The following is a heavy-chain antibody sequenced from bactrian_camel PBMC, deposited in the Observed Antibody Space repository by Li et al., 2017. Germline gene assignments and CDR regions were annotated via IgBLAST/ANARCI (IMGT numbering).Heavy chain of an antibody. CDR3: AATMGDYALGVPLSPGGCEESDFGW. J-gene: IGHJ6*01. CDR1: VYTYR. CDR2: ISGVGTT. V-gene: IGHV3S53*01. D-gene: IGHD5*01. Sequence: VQLVESGGGSVQAGGSLRLSCVASVYTYRLCWYRQAPRKERELVSSISGVGTTNYADSVKGRFTLSEDSATKTLYLQMDNLKPEDTAIYYCAATMGDYALGVPLSPGGCEESDFGWWGQGTQVTVS.